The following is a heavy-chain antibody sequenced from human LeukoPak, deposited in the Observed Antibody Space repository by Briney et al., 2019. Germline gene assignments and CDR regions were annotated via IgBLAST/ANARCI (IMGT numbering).Heavy chain of an antibody. CDR1: GFSFSGFW. J-gene: IGHJ4*02. CDR3: AKAPSSGWYYGFDY. Sequence: PGGSLRLSCAASGFSFSGFWMSWVRQAPGKGLEWVVNIKQDGSETYSVDSVKGRFIISRDNAKNSLYLQMNSLRAEDTALYYCAKAPSSGWYYGFDYWGQGTLVTVSS. V-gene: IGHV3-7*03. CDR2: IKQDGSET. D-gene: IGHD6-19*01.